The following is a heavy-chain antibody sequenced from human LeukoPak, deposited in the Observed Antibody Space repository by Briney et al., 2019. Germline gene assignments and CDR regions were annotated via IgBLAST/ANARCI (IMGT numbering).Heavy chain of an antibody. CDR1: GFIFNDHA. J-gene: IGHJ4*02. CDR2: ISWNSASL. Sequence: GGSLRLSCAASGFIFNDHAMHWIRQAPGKGLEWVSGISWNSASLGYADSVKGRFTISRDNAKNSLYLQMNSLRVEDTATYYCAKVAHYYYGSESYYFFEHWGQGTPVTASS. CDR3: AKVAHYYYGSESYYFFEH. V-gene: IGHV3-9*01. D-gene: IGHD3-10*01.